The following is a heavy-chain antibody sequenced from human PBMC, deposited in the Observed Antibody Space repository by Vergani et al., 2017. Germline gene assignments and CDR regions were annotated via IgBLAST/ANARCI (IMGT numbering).Heavy chain of an antibody. V-gene: IGHV1-69*12. CDR2: IIPIFGTA. Sequence: QVQLVQSGAEVKKPGSSVKVSCKASGGTFSTYTIAWVRQAPGQGPEWMGGIIPIFGTANYARKFQGRVSFTADESTRTTYMELTSLTSEDTAVYYCASGLPAAPFDPWGQGTLVTVSS. CDR1: GGTFSTYT. CDR3: ASGLPAAPFDP. D-gene: IGHD6-13*01. J-gene: IGHJ5*02.